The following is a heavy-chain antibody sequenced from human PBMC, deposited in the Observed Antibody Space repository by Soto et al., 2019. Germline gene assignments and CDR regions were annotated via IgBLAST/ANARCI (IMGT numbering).Heavy chain of an antibody. V-gene: IGHV4-30-4*01. CDR3: ASRPIYGDYPFDY. J-gene: IGHJ4*02. D-gene: IGHD4-17*01. CDR1: GGSISSGDYY. Sequence: QVQLQESGPGLVKPSQTLSLTCTVSGGSISSGDYYWSWIRQPPGKGLEWIGYIYYSGSTYYNPSLKSRVTISVDTSKNQFSLKLSSVTAAGTAVYYCASRPIYGDYPFDYWGQGTLVTVSS. CDR2: IYYSGST.